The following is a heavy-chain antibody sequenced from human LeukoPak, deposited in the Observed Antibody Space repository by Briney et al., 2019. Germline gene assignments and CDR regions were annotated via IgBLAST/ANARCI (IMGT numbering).Heavy chain of an antibody. CDR1: GFTFSSYS. J-gene: IGHJ5*02. Sequence: GGSLRLSCGASGFTFSSYSMNWVRQAPGKGLEWVSYIRSSSSTIYYVDSVKGRFTISRDNAKNSLYLQMNSLRAEDTAVYYCARGVPAAEPWGQGTLVTVSS. V-gene: IGHV3-48*04. CDR2: IRSSSSTI. CDR3: ARGVPAAEP. D-gene: IGHD2-2*01.